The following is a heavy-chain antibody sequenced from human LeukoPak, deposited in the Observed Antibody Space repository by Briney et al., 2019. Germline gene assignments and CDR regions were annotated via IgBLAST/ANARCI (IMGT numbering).Heavy chain of an antibody. CDR2: IYYSGST. J-gene: IGHJ4*02. Sequence: TSETLSLTCTVSGGSISSYYWSGIRQPPGKGLEWIGYIYYSGSTNYNPSLKSRVTISVDTSKNQFSLKLSSVTAADTAVYYCARTPVPLHYYDSSGYYYVDYWGQGTLVTVSS. CDR3: ARTPVPLHYYDSSGYYYVDY. V-gene: IGHV4-59*01. CDR1: GGSISSYY. D-gene: IGHD3-22*01.